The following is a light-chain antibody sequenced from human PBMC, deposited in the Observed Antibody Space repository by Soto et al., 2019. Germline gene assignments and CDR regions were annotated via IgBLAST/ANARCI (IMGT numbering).Light chain of an antibody. V-gene: IGLV2-11*01. J-gene: IGLJ1*01. CDR1: SSDVGGYNY. Sequence: QSVLTQRRSVSGSPGQSVTISCTGTSSDVGGYNYVSWYQQHPGKAPKLMIYDVSERPSGVPDRFSGSKSGNTASLTISGLQAEDEADYYCCSYGGSFYVFGTGTKVTVL. CDR2: DVS. CDR3: CSYGGSFYV.